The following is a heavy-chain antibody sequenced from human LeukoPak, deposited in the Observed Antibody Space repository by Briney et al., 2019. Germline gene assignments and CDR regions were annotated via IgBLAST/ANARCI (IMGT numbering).Heavy chain of an antibody. Sequence: PGGSLRLSCVASGFTFSSYWMHWVRQIPGKGLMWVSRIESNGLTLYADSVRDRFTISRDNGKNSLYLEMNSLRAEDTAVYYCASRPAVADPTIDYWGQGTLVTVSS. D-gene: IGHD6-19*01. CDR3: ASRPAVADPTIDY. V-gene: IGHV3-74*01. J-gene: IGHJ4*02. CDR2: IESNGLT. CDR1: GFTFSSYW.